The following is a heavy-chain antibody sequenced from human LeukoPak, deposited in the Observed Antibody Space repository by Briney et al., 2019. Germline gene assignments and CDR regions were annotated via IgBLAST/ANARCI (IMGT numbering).Heavy chain of an antibody. Sequence: PSETLSLTCSVSVRPLCIYYGSWVRQPPGKGLEWVGYIYHSGSTNYNPSLKNRVTISVGTSKNQFSLKLSSVTAADTAVYYCARRNYGGNSGRYWYFDLWGRGTLVTVSS. CDR1: VRPLCIYY. J-gene: IGHJ2*01. CDR3: ARRNYGGNSGRYWYFDL. V-gene: IGHV4-59*01. CDR2: IYHSGST. D-gene: IGHD3-10*01.